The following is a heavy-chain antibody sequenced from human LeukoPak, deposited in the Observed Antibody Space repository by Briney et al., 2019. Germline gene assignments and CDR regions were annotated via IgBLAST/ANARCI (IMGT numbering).Heavy chain of an antibody. Sequence: GGSLRLSCAASGFTFSDYYMSWIRQAPGKGLEWVSYISSSGSTIYYADSVKGRFTISRDNAKNSLYLQMNSLRAEDTAVYYCARTSYDYVWGSYRYSYYFDYWGQGTLVTVSS. CDR1: GFTFSDYY. J-gene: IGHJ4*02. CDR3: ARTSYDYVWGSYRYSYYFDY. D-gene: IGHD3-16*02. CDR2: ISSSGSTI. V-gene: IGHV3-11*04.